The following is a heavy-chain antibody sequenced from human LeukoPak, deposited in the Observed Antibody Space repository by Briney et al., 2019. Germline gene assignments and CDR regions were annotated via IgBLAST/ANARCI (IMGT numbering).Heavy chain of an antibody. CDR1: GRSISCDIYL. D-gene: IGHD3-9*01. Sequence: SQTLSLTCTVSGRSISCDIYLCGWTRHHPEKGLEWIGYIYHTGSPYQNPSLKSRATLSVDTYQNQFSLTLDSVTAADTAVYYCARGGHFDSLDYDFDVWGQGTMVTVSS. CDR2: IYHTGSP. J-gene: IGHJ3*01. V-gene: IGHV4-31*03. CDR3: ARGGHFDSLDYDFDV.